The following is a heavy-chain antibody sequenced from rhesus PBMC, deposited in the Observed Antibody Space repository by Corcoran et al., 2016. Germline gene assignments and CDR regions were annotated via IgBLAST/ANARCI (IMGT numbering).Heavy chain of an antibody. CDR3: ARRLLTAAADD. J-gene: IGHJ4*01. D-gene: IGHD6-25*01. V-gene: IGHV2-174*01. CDR1: GFSISTSGMG. Sequence: QVTLKESGPALVKPTQTLTLTCTFSGFSISTSGMGVGWIRQPPGKALEWLALIYWEDDKYYSTSLTSRLTISKDTSKNQVVLTMTNMDPVDTATYYCARRLLTAAADDWGQGVLVTVSS. CDR2: IYWEDDK.